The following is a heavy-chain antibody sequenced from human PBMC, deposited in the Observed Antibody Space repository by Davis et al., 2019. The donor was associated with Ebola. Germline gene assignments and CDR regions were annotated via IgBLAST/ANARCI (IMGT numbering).Heavy chain of an antibody. CDR3: AKDPGGRNVGYHMDV. V-gene: IGHV3-30*04. CDR2: ISYDGSDK. Sequence: PWGSLRLSCAASGFTFSSSAMHWVRQAPGKGLEWVAVISYDGSDKYYADSVRGRFTISRDNSKNTFYLQMNSLRDEDTAVYFCAKDPGGRNVGYHMDVWGKGTTVTVSS. J-gene: IGHJ6*03. CDR1: GFTFSSSA. D-gene: IGHD1-14*01.